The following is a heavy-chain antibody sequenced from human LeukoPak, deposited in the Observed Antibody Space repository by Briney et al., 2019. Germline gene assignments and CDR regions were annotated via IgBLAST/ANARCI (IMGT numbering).Heavy chain of an antibody. CDR3: ARDRSPTTAGTLDS. J-gene: IGHJ4*02. CDR1: GCSFGSDG. V-gene: IGHV1-69*06. CDR2: IIVFFGTA. Sequence: GASVKVSCKASGCSFGSDGVAWVRQAPGQGLEWMGRIIVFFGTAKYAQKFQGRVTITADTSTNTAYMELSHLRFEDTAVYFCARDRSPTTAGTLDSWGQGTLVTVSS. D-gene: IGHD5-12*01.